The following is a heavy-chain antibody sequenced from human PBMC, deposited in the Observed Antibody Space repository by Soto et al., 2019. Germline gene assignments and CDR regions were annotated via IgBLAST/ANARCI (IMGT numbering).Heavy chain of an antibody. CDR3: ARHLLEGNWNHRPWYCDL. Sequence: QLQLQESGPGLVKPSETLSLTCTGSGGSISSSSYYWGWIRQPPGKGLEWIGSIYYSGSTYYNPSLKSRVTISVDTSKNQFSLKLSSVTAADTAVYYCARHLLEGNWNHRPWYCDLWGRGTLVTVSS. CDR2: IYYSGST. CDR1: GGSISSSSYY. D-gene: IGHD1-1*01. J-gene: IGHJ2*01. V-gene: IGHV4-39*01.